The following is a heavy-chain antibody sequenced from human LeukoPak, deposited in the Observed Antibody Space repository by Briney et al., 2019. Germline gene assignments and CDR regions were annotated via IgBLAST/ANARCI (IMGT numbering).Heavy chain of an antibody. CDR1: GGSSSTYF. V-gene: IGHV4-4*07. CDR2: AYASGST. D-gene: IGHD3-9*01. J-gene: IGHJ4*02. Sequence: SETLSLTCTVSGGSSSTYFWSWIRQPAGKGLEWIGRAYASGSTSYNPSLRSRVSVSVDRSKNQFSLSLYSVTAADTAVYYCARNARNDILTGAYYFDYWGQGTLVTVSS. CDR3: ARNARNDILTGAYYFDY.